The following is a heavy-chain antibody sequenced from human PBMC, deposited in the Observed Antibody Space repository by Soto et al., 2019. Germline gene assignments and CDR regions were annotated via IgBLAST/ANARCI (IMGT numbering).Heavy chain of an antibody. D-gene: IGHD6-13*01. CDR2: IYYSGST. Sequence: QVQLQESGPGLVKPSETLSLTCTVSGGSISSYYWSWIRQPPGKGLEWIGYIYYSGSTNYNPPLKSRVTPPVDTSKNQFTLKPSPVTAAVSAVYYCASTSGSSWRHYYGMDVWGQGTTVTVSS. CDR1: GGSISSYY. CDR3: ASTSGSSWRHYYGMDV. J-gene: IGHJ6*02. V-gene: IGHV4-59*08.